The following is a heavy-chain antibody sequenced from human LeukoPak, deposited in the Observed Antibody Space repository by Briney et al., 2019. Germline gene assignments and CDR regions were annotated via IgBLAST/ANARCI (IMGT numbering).Heavy chain of an antibody. J-gene: IGHJ4*02. D-gene: IGHD3-10*01. CDR3: ARHRRDYYGSGRMYYFDY. V-gene: IGHV4-39*01. CDR1: GGSISSSNYY. Sequence: SETLSLTCTVSGGSISSSNYYWGWIRQPPGKGLEWIGEINHSGSTNYNPSLKSRVTISVDTSKNQFSLKLSSVTAADTAVYYCARHRRDYYGSGRMYYFDYWGQGTLVTVSS. CDR2: INHSGST.